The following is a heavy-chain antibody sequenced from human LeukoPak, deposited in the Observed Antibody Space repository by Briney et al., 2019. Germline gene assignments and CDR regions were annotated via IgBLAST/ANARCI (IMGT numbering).Heavy chain of an antibody. CDR2: IYYSGST. J-gene: IGHJ6*03. D-gene: IGHD5-24*01. CDR1: GGSISSYY. CDR3: ARAPRGYYYMDV. V-gene: IGHV4-59*08. Sequence: SETLSLTCTVPGGSISSYYWSWIRQPPGKGLEWIGYIYYSGSTNYNPSLKSRVTISVDTSKNQFSLKLSSVTAADTAVYYCARAPRGYYYMDVWGKGTTVTVSS.